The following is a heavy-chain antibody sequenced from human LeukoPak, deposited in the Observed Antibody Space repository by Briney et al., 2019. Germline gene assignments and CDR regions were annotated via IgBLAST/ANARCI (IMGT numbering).Heavy chain of an antibody. CDR3: ARDFYPSNQVRIAAPPYYFDY. V-gene: IGHV4-39*07. J-gene: IGHJ4*02. Sequence: PSETLSLTCAVSGGSISSSSYYWGWLRQPPGQGLEWIGSINYSGSTYYNPSLKSRVTISVDTSKSPCSLKLSSVTAADTAVYYCARDFYPSNQVRIAAPPYYFDYWGQGTLVTVSS. D-gene: IGHD6-6*01. CDR1: GGSISSSSYY. CDR2: INYSGST.